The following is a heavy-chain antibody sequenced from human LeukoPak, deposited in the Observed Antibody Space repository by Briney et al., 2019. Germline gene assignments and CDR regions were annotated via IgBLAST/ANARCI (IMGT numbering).Heavy chain of an antibody. CDR1: GFTFSSFW. J-gene: IGHJ4*02. Sequence: GRSLRLSCAASGFTFSSFWMSWVRQAPGRGLEWVATIRQDGSQKYYLDSVKGRFTIARDNAKNSLYLQMNSLRAEDTAVYYCARATTYDILTGYFDYWGQGTLVTVSS. CDR2: IRQDGSQK. V-gene: IGHV3-7*01. CDR3: ARATTYDILTGYFDY. D-gene: IGHD3-9*01.